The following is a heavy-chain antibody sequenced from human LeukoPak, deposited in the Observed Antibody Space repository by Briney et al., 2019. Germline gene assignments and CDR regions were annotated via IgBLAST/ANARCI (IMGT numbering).Heavy chain of an antibody. D-gene: IGHD1-14*01. Sequence: GGSLRLSCTPSVLTCCDCHTLGLRQVPGRGLEWVSYISGTGLTRYYAESVKGRFTISRDNAENSLSLQMNSLRVEDTGTYYCARKIAKSPDVYYSIYVWGKGTTVTVSS. V-gene: IGHV3-11*04. CDR2: ISGTGLTR. CDR3: ARKIAKSPDVYYSIYV. J-gene: IGHJ6*03. CDR1: VLTCCDCH.